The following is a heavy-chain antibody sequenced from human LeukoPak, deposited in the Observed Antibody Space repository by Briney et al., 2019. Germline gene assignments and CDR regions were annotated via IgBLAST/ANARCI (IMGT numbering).Heavy chain of an antibody. CDR1: GFTFSSYA. Sequence: QPGGSLRLSCAASGFTFSSYAMSWVRQAPGKGLECVSDISASGGSTYYADSVKGRFTISRDNSKNTLYLQMNSLRAEDTAVYYCAKEGLVRSGNYYRAGFDYWGQGTLVTVSS. J-gene: IGHJ4*02. V-gene: IGHV3-23*01. D-gene: IGHD1-26*01. CDR2: ISASGGST. CDR3: AKEGLVRSGNYYRAGFDY.